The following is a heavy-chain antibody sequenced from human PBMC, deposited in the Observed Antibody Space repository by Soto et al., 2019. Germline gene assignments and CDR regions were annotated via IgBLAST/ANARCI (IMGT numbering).Heavy chain of an antibody. CDR1: GFTFGSYA. CDR2: ISGSGGST. Sequence: PGGSLILSCAASGFTFGSYAMSWVRQAPGKGLEWVSAISGSGGSTYYADSVKGRFTISRDNSKNTLYLQMNSLRAEDTAVYYCARRWFGENSHFDYWGQGTLVTVSS. CDR3: ARRWFGENSHFDY. D-gene: IGHD3-10*01. J-gene: IGHJ4*02. V-gene: IGHV3-23*01.